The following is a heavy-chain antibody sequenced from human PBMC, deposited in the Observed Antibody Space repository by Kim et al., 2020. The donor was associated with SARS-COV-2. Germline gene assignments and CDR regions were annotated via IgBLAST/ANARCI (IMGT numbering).Heavy chain of an antibody. Sequence: SETLSLTCTVSGGSISSSSYYWGWIRQPPRKGLEWIGSIYYSGSTYYNPSLKSRVTISVDTSKNQFSLKLSSVTAADTAVYYCAIRGPIVGAISDYWGQGTLVTVSS. V-gene: IGHV4-39*01. CDR3: AIRGPIVGAISDY. D-gene: IGHD1-26*01. CDR1: GGSISSSSYY. CDR2: IYYSGST. J-gene: IGHJ4*02.